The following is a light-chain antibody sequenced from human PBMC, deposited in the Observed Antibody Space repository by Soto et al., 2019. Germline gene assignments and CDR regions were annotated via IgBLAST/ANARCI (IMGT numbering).Light chain of an antibody. CDR2: RNN. J-gene: IGLJ2*01. Sequence: QSVLTQPPSASGTPGQRVTISCSGSSSNIGSNYVYWYQQLPGTAPKLLISRNNPRPSGVPDRFSGSKSGTSASLAISGLRSEDEADYYCAAWDDSLSGPVFGGGTTLTVL. CDR1: SSNIGSNY. CDR3: AAWDDSLSGPV. V-gene: IGLV1-47*01.